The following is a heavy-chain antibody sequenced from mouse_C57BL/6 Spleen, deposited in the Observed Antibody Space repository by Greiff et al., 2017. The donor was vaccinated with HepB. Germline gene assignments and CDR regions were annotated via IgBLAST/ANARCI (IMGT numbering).Heavy chain of an antibody. D-gene: IGHD1-1*01. CDR1: GFTFSSYA. V-gene: IGHV5-9-1*02. CDR3: TREAEDYYGSSYDYAMDY. Sequence: EVQLVESGEGLVKPGGSLKLSCAASGFTFSSYAMSWVRQTPEKRLEWVAYISSGGDYIYYADTVKGRFTISRDNARNTLYLQMSSLKSEDTAMYYCTREAEDYYGSSYDYAMDYWGQGTSVTVSS. CDR2: ISSGGDYI. J-gene: IGHJ4*01.